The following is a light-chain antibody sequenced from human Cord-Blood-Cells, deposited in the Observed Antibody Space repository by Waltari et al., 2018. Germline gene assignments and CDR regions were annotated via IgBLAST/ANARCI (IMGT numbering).Light chain of an antibody. CDR1: QDISNY. Sequence: DIQMTQSPSSLSASVGDRVTITCQASQDISNYLNWYQQKPGKAPKLLNYDASNLETGVPSRFSGSGSGTDFTFTISSLQPEDIATYYCQQYDNLPTWTFGQGTKVEIK. CDR2: DAS. J-gene: IGKJ1*01. CDR3: QQYDNLPTWT. V-gene: IGKV1-33*01.